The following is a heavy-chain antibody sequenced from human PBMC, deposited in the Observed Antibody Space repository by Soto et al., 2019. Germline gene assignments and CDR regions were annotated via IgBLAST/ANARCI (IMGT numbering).Heavy chain of an antibody. CDR1: GDFISSSSYY. V-gene: IGHV4-39*01. J-gene: IGHJ5*02. CDR2: IHYRANS. CDR3: ARPLQLAVSGFDP. Sequence: LSLTCAVSGDFISSSSYYWAWIRQPPGKGLEWIGSIHYRANSYYSPSLKSRITISVDTSKNQISLRLSSVTAADTAVYYCARPLQLAVSGFDPWGQGTLVTVSS. D-gene: IGHD3-3*02.